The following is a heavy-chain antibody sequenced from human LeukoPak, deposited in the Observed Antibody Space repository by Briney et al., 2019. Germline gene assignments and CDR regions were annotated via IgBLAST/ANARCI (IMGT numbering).Heavy chain of an antibody. CDR1: GGSFSGYY. CDR2: INHSGGT. J-gene: IGHJ5*02. CDR3: ARGVLRYFDWLPKPYNWFDP. Sequence: PSETLSLTCAVYGGSFSGYYWSWIRQPPGKGLEWIGEINHSGGTNYNPSLKSRVTISVDTSKNQFSLKLSSVTAADTAVYYCARGVLRYFDWLPKPYNWFDPWGQGTLVTVSS. D-gene: IGHD3-9*01. V-gene: IGHV4-34*01.